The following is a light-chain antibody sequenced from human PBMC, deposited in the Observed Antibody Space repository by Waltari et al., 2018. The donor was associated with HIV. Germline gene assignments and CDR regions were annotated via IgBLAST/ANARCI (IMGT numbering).Light chain of an antibody. CDR1: SSDVGGYNY. V-gene: IGLV2-14*01. Sequence: QSALTQPASVSGSPGQSITISCTGTSSDVGGYNYVSWYQQHPGKAPKLLIYEVSNRPSGISNRFSGSKSGNTASLTISGLQAEDEADYYCCSYASSTTLDVFGGGTKLIVL. J-gene: IGLJ2*01. CDR3: CSYASSTTLDV. CDR2: EVS.